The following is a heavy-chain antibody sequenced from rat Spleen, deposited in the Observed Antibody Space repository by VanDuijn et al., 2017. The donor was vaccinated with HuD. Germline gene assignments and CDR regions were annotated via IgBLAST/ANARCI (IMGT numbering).Heavy chain of an antibody. V-gene: IGHV3-1*01. Sequence: EVQLQESGPGLVKPSQSLSLTCSVTGYSITSNYWGWIRKFPGNKMEWIGHISYSGSTSYNPSLKSRISITRDTSKNQFFLQLNSVTTEDTATYYCARYGYDGTSPYWYFDFWGPGTMVTVSS. D-gene: IGHD1-12*02. CDR3: ARYGYDGTSPYWYFDF. J-gene: IGHJ1*01. CDR1: GYSITSNY. CDR2: ISYSGST.